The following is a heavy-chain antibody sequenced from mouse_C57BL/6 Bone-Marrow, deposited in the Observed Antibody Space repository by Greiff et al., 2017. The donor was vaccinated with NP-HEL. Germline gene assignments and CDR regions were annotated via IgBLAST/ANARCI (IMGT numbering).Heavy chain of an antibody. CDR3: ARYHYGSSYDY. CDR2: IYPGSGST. J-gene: IGHJ2*01. Sequence: QVHVKQPGAELVKPGASVKMSCKASGYTFTSYWITWVKQRPGQGLEWIGDIYPGSGSTNYNEKFKSKATLTVDTSSSTAYMQLSSLTSEDSAVYYGARYHYGSSYDYWGQGTPLPGSS. V-gene: IGHV1-55*01. D-gene: IGHD1-1*01. CDR1: GYTFTSYW.